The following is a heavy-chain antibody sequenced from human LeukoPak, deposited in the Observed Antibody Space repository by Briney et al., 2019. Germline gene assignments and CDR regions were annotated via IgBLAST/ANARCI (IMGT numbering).Heavy chain of an antibody. CDR1: GGSFSGYY. J-gene: IGHJ4*02. D-gene: IGHD3-10*01. Sequence: SETLSLTCAVYGGSFSGYYWSWIRQPPGKGLEWFGEINHSGSTNYNPSLKSRVTISVDTSKNQLSLKLSSVTAADTAVYYCARDHITMVRGGTGFDYWGQGTLVTVSS. CDR2: INHSGST. CDR3: ARDHITMVRGGTGFDY. V-gene: IGHV4-34*01.